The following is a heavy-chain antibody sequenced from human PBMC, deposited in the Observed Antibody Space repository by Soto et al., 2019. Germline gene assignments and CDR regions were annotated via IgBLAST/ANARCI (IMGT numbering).Heavy chain of an antibody. J-gene: IGHJ6*02. Sequence: QVQLVQSGAEVKEPGDSVRVSCEASGYTFTAYYIHWVRQAPGQGLEWIGWINPKFGDTTYAQDFQGRVSMTRDMSISTVYMELSRLTSDDTAIYYCERHMDYYYGPGSGNGHGVWGQGTPVPVFS. CDR1: GYTFTAYY. CDR2: INPKFGDT. D-gene: IGHD3-10*01. V-gene: IGHV1-2*02. CDR3: ERHMDYYYGPGSGNGHGV.